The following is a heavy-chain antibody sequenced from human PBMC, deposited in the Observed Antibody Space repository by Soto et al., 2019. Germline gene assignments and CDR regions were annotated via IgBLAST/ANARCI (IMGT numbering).Heavy chain of an antibody. CDR2: ISYDGSNK. Sequence: QVQLVESGGGVAQPGRSLRLSCAASGFTFSSYGMHWVRQAPGKGLEWVAVISYDGSNKYYADSVKGRFTISRDNSKNTLYLQMNSLRAEDTAVYYCAKDHGVWFGGRYYFDYWGQGTLVTVSS. V-gene: IGHV3-30*18. D-gene: IGHD3-10*01. J-gene: IGHJ4*02. CDR1: GFTFSSYG. CDR3: AKDHGVWFGGRYYFDY.